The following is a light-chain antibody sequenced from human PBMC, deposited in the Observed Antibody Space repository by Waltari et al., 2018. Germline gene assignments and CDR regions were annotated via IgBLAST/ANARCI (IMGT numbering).Light chain of an antibody. CDR1: QSVRGN. CDR3: QQYNKWPPMYT. CDR2: GAS. J-gene: IGKJ2*01. V-gene: IGKV3-15*01. Sequence: EIVLTQSPATLSVSPGERAILFCRASQSVRGNLAWYQQKPGQAPRRLIYGASTRATGIPARFSGSGSGTDFALTITSLQTEDFAVYYCQQYNKWPPMYTFGQGTKLEIK.